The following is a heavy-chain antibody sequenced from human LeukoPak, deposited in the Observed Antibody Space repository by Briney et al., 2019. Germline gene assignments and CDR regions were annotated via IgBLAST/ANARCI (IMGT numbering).Heavy chain of an antibody. V-gene: IGHV4-59*08. CDR3: ARRAETTMVSDY. J-gene: IGHJ4*02. D-gene: IGHD5-18*01. Sequence: SETLSLTCTVSGGFISSYYWSWIRQPPGKGLEWIGYIYYSGSTNYNPSLKSRVTISVDTSKNQFSLKLSSVTAADTAVYYCARRAETTMVSDYWGQGTLVTVSS. CDR2: IYYSGST. CDR1: GGFISSYY.